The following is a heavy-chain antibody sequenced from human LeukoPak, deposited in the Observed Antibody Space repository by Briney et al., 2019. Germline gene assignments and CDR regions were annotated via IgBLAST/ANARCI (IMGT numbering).Heavy chain of an antibody. J-gene: IGHJ4*02. CDR2: IYYNVAT. D-gene: IGHD5-24*01. CDR3: ARVRDGYNRNWAY. Sequence: TSETLSLTCTVSGGSISSSIYYWGWFRQPPGKGLEWIGSIYYNVATYYNSSLKGRVTISVDTSKNHLSLKLSSVTAADTAVYYCARVRDGYNRNWAYWGQGTLVTVSS. V-gene: IGHV4-39*02. CDR1: GGSISSSIYY.